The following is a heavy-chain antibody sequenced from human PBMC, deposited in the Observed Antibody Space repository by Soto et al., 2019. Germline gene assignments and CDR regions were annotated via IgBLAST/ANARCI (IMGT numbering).Heavy chain of an antibody. Sequence: QVQLVESGGGVVQPGRSLRLSCAASEFTFSNFGMHWVRQAPGKGLEWVAVIYYDGSNEYYADSVKGRFTISRDNSKNTLYLQMNSLRAEDTAVYYCARGDVVVAADAFDIWVQGTIVTVSS. CDR1: EFTFSNFG. CDR2: IYYDGSNE. V-gene: IGHV3-33*01. CDR3: ARGDVVVAADAFDI. J-gene: IGHJ3*02. D-gene: IGHD2-15*01.